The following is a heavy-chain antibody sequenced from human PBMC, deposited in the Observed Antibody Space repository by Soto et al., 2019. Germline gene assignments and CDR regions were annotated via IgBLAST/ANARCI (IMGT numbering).Heavy chain of an antibody. V-gene: IGHV4-39*01. CDR3: ARGVGQLRSTYYFDY. J-gene: IGHJ4*02. Sequence: SETLSLTCTVSGGSISSSSYYWGWIRQPPGKGLEWIGSIYYSGSTYYNPSLKSRVTISVDTSKNQFSLKLSSVTAADTAVYYCARGVGQLRSTYYFDYWGQGTLVTSPQ. D-gene: IGHD3-3*01. CDR1: GGSISSSSYY. CDR2: IYYSGST.